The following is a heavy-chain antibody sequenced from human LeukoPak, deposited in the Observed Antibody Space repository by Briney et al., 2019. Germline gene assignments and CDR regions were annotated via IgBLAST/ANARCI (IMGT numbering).Heavy chain of an antibody. Sequence: PSETLSLTCTVSGGSISSYYWSWIRQTPGKGLEWIGYIYYSGSTNYNPSLKSRVTISVDTSKNQFSLKLSSVTAADTAVYYCARGRDCSGGSCFSGLDYWGQGTLVTVSS. CDR1: GGSISSYY. CDR2: IYYSGST. J-gene: IGHJ4*02. CDR3: ARGRDCSGGSCFSGLDY. V-gene: IGHV4-59*01. D-gene: IGHD2-15*01.